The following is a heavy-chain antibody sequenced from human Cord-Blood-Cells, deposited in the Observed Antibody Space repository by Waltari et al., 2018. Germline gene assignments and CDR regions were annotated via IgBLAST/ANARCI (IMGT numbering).Heavy chain of an antibody. CDR3: ARDSGWFDY. D-gene: IGHD6-19*01. CDR1: GYSISSGYY. CDR2: IYHSGST. Sequence: QVQLQASGPGLVKPSETLSLTCAVSGYSISSGYYWGWIRQPPGKGLEWIGSIYHSGSTYYNPSLKSRVTISVDTSKNQFSLKLSSVTAADTAVYYCARDSGWFDYWGQGTLVTVSS. J-gene: IGHJ4*02. V-gene: IGHV4-38-2*02.